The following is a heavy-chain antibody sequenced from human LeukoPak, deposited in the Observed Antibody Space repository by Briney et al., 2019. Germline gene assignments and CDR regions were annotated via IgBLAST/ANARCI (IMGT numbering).Heavy chain of an antibody. Sequence: PSETLSLTCTASGGSISSYYWSWIRQPAGKGLEWIGRIYTSGSTNYNPSLKSRVTMSVDTSKNQFSLKLSSVTAADTAVYYCARDHYYDSSGYAFDIWGQGTMVTVSS. J-gene: IGHJ3*02. CDR2: IYTSGST. V-gene: IGHV4-4*07. CDR1: GGSISSYY. CDR3: ARDHYYDSSGYAFDI. D-gene: IGHD3-22*01.